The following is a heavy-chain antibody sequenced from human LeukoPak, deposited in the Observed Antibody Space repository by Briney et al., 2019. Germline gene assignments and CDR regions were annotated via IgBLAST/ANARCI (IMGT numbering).Heavy chain of an antibody. Sequence: GGSLRLSCAASGFTVSNNWMNWVRQAPGKRLEWVSLIFSGGDTQYADSVKDRFTISRDASKNTLYLQMSNLGAEDTAVYYCARDPSAVTANTYAWGQGTLVTVSS. CDR2: IFSGGDT. V-gene: IGHV3-66*01. J-gene: IGHJ5*02. CDR1: GFTVSNNW. D-gene: IGHD2-2*01. CDR3: ARDPSAVTANTYA.